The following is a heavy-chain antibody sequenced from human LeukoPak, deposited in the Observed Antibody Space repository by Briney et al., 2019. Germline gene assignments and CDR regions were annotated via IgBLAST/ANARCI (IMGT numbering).Heavy chain of an antibody. CDR1: GFTFSGSS. V-gene: IGHV3-73*01. CDR3: SASIGGDYYGIDV. J-gene: IGHJ6*02. D-gene: IGHD6-6*01. Sequence: GGSLRLSCAASGFTFSGSSLHWVRQASGKGLEWLGRIRSKANNYATPYATSVKGKFIISRDDSQNTAYLQMNSLKTEDTAVYYCSASIGGDYYGIDVWGQGTTVTVSS. CDR2: IRSKANNYAT.